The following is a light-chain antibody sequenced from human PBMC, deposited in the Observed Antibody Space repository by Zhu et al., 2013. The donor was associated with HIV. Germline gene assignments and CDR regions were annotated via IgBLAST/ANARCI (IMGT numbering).Light chain of an antibody. J-gene: IGKJ5*01. CDR2: DTF. CDR1: LDFNSMS. V-gene: IGKV3-20*01. Sequence: EIVMTQSPASMSVSAGERATFSCRASLDFNSMSLAWYQHKVGQPPRLLVYDTFYRAAGTPDRFSGSGSGTAFTLTISGVEATDSAIYYCQQYDDSPVTFGQGTRLEIK. CDR3: QQYDDSPVT.